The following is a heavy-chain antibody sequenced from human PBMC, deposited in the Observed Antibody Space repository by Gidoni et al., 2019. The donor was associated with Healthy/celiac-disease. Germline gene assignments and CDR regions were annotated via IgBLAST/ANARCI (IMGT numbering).Heavy chain of an antibody. CDR1: GLPFSSYS. V-gene: IGHV3-21*01. CDR3: ARGGRSSGWYYFDY. D-gene: IGHD6-19*01. CDR2: ISSSSSYI. J-gene: IGHJ4*02. Sequence: EVQLVESGGGLVKPGGSLRLSCAASGLPFSSYSMNWVRQAPGKGLEWVSSISSSSSYISYADSVKGRFTISRDNAKNSLYLQMNSLSAEDTAVYYCARGGRSSGWYYFDYWGQGTLVTVSS.